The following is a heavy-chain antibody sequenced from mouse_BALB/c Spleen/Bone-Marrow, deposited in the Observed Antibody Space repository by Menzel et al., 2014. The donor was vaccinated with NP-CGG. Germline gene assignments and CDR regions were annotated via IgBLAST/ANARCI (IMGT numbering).Heavy chain of an antibody. V-gene: IGHV4-1*02. CDR2: INRDSSTI. CDR1: GFDFSRYW. D-gene: IGHD2-4*01. CDR3: AAAMITTLDY. J-gene: IGHJ2*01. Sequence: EVKVEESGGGLVQPGGSLKLSCAASGFDFSRYWMSWVRQAPGKGLEWIGEINRDSSTINYTPSLKDKFIISRDNAKNTLYLQMSKVEAEDTALYDCAAAMITTLDYWGQGTTLTVSS.